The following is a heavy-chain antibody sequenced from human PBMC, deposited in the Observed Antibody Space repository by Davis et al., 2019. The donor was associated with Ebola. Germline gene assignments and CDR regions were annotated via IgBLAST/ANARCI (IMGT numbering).Heavy chain of an antibody. J-gene: IGHJ4*02. CDR2: IDPSDSYS. CDR1: GYSFTSYW. V-gene: IGHV5-10-1*01. D-gene: IGHD3-10*01. CDR3: ARGARRGVIRSDY. Sequence: GGSLRLSCKGSGYSFTSYWISWVRQMPGKGLEWMGRIDPSDSYSNYSPSFQGHVTISGDKSISTAYLQWSSLKASDTAMYYCARGARRGVIRSDYWGQGTLVTVSS.